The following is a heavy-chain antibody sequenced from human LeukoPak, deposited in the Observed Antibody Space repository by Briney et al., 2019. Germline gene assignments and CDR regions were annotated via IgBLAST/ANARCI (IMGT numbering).Heavy chain of an antibody. CDR1: GYTLTDYH. D-gene: IGHD3-22*01. J-gene: IGHJ5*02. CDR2: LNPNSGAT. CDR3: ARDRAYDSSGNPMFNP. Sequence: GASVKVSCKASGYTLTDYHIQWVRQAPGHGLEWMGTLNPNSGATHYAQKFQGRVTMTRDTSVNTAYMELSRLTSDDTAVYYCARDRAYDSSGNPMFNPWGQGTLVTVSS. V-gene: IGHV1-2*02.